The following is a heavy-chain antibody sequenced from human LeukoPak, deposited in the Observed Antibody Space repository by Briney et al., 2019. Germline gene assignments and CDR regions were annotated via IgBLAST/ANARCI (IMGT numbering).Heavy chain of an antibody. CDR3: TTKEVVVAANFNWFDP. V-gene: IGHV3-15*01. CDR2: IKSKTDGGTT. J-gene: IGHJ5*02. CDR1: GGSISSYY. Sequence: PSETLSLTCTVSGGSISSYYWSWVRQAPGKGLEWVGRIKSKTDGGTTDYAAPVKGRFTISRDDSKNTLYLQMNSLKTEDTAVYYCTTKEVVVAANFNWFDPWGQGTLVTVSS. D-gene: IGHD2-15*01.